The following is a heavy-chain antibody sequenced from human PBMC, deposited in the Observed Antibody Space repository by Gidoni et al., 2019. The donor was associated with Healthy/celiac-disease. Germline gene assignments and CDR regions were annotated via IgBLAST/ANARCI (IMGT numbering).Heavy chain of an antibody. CDR1: GGSISSSSYY. D-gene: IGHD4-17*01. Sequence: QLQLQESGPGLVKPSATLSLTCTVSGGSISSSSYYWGWIRPPPGKGLEWIGSIYSSGSTYYNPSLKSRVTISVDTSKNPFSLKLGSVTAADTAVYYCARPRYGYYFDYWGQGTLVTVSS. CDR3: ARPRYGYYFDY. CDR2: IYSSGST. V-gene: IGHV4-39*01. J-gene: IGHJ4*02.